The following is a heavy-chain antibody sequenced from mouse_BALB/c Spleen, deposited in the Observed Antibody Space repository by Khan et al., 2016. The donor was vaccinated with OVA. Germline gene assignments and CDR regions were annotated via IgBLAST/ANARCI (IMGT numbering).Heavy chain of an antibody. J-gene: IGHJ1*01. Sequence: QIQLVQSGPELKKPGETVRISCKASGYTFTTDGMQWVQKMPGKGLKWIGWINTHSGVPKYAEDFKGRFAFSLETSASTAYLQISNLKNEDTATYFGASGYGYGWYFDVWGAGTTVTVSS. CDR2: INTHSGVP. CDR3: ASGYGYGWYFDV. V-gene: IGHV9-4*02. CDR1: GYTFTTDG. D-gene: IGHD2-2*01.